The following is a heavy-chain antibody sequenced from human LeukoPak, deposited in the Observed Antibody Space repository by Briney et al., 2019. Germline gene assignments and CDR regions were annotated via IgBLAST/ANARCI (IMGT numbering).Heavy chain of an antibody. CDR3: ARQRGSGCLDY. V-gene: IGHV3-33*01. J-gene: IGHJ4*02. CDR1: GFTLSSHG. Sequence: PGGSLRLSCAASGFTLSSHGMHWVRQAPGKGLEWVAGMWYDGSKEDYADSVKGRFTISRDNAKNSLSLQMNSLRAEDTAVYYCARQRGSGCLDYWGQGTLVTVSS. CDR2: MWYDGSKE. D-gene: IGHD6-19*01.